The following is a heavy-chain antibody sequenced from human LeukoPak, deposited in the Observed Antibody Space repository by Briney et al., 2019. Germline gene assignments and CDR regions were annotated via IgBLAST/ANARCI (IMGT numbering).Heavy chain of an antibody. CDR2: ISSSGSTI. J-gene: IGHJ3*02. D-gene: IGHD2-15*01. CDR3: AKAGRYCSGGSCYGYAFDI. Sequence: PGGSLRLSCAASGFTFSDYYMSWIRQAPGKGLEWVSYISSSGSTIYYADSVKGRFTISRDNAKNSLYLQMNSLRAEDTALYYCAKAGRYCSGGSCYGYAFDIWGQGTMVTVSS. CDR1: GFTFSDYY. V-gene: IGHV3-11*01.